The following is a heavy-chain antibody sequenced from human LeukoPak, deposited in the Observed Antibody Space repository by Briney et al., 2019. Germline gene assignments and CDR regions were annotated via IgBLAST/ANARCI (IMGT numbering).Heavy chain of an antibody. Sequence: GGPVKVSCKASGYTFTGYYMHWVRQAPGQGLEWMGWISPNSGGTNYAQKFQGRVTMTRDTSISTAYMELSRLRSDDTAVYYCARMYYYDSSGYPSQFDYWGQGTLVTVSS. D-gene: IGHD3-22*01. J-gene: IGHJ4*02. CDR3: ARMYYYDSSGYPSQFDY. CDR1: GYTFTGYY. CDR2: ISPNSGGT. V-gene: IGHV1-2*02.